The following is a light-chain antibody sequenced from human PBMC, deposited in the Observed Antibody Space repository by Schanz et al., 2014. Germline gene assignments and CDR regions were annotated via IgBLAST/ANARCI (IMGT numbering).Light chain of an antibody. CDR3: QHYGGSPWT. CDR2: GAS. CDR1: QSVNSY. J-gene: IGKJ1*01. V-gene: IGKV3-20*01. Sequence: EIVLTQSPGTLSLSPGERATLSCRASQSVNSYLAWYQQKPGQAPRLLIYGASSRATGIPDRFSGSGSGTDFTLTISRLEPEDFAVYYCQHYGGSPWTFGQGTKVEIK.